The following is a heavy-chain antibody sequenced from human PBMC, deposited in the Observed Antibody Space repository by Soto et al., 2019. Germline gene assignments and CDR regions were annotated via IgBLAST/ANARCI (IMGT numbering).Heavy chain of an antibody. D-gene: IGHD4-17*01. CDR3: ASHVCHGDPYY. J-gene: IGHJ4*01. V-gene: IGHV3-30-3*01. Sequence: GGSLRLSCAASGFTFSSYAMHWVRQAPGKGLEWVAVMSYDGSNKYYADSVKGRFTISRDNSKNTLYLQMNSLRAEDMSVYHCASHVCHGDPYYWGHGTLVTVSS. CDR2: MSYDGSNK. CDR1: GFTFSSYA.